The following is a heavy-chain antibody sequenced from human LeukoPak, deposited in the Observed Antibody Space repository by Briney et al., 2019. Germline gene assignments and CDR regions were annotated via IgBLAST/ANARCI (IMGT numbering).Heavy chain of an antibody. CDR3: AISTYYFDY. J-gene: IGHJ4*02. CDR2: ISGSGDDT. CDR1: GFTFSDYA. D-gene: IGHD5/OR15-5a*01. Sequence: PGGSLRLSCAASGFTFSDYAMSWVRQAPGKGLEWVSAISGSGDDTYYADSVKGRFTISRDNSKNTLYLQMNSLRAEDTAVYYCAISTYYFDYWGQGTLVTVSS. V-gene: IGHV3-23*01.